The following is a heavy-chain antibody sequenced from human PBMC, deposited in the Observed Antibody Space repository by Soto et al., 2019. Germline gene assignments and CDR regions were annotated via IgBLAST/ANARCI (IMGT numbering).Heavy chain of an antibody. V-gene: IGHV1-2*04. CDR2: INPNSGGT. CDR3: ARDRERNLEDNHFDY. CDR1: GYTFTGYY. Sequence: ASVKVSCKASGYTFTGYYMHWVRQAPGQGLEWMGWINPNSGGTNYAQKFQGWVTMTRDTSISTAYMELSRLGSDDTAVYYCARDRERNLEDNHFDYWGQGTLVTVSS. J-gene: IGHJ4*02.